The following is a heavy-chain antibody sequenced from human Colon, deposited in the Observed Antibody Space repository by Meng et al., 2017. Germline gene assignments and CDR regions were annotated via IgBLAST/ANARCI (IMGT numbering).Heavy chain of an antibody. CDR3: ARDAASSGNYNGHF. J-gene: IGHJ4*02. V-gene: IGHV3-7*01. CDR2: IEKDGSEK. Sequence: GESLKISCSASGFPFSDYWMAWVRQAPGKGLEWVAKIEKDGSEKYYVDSVKGRFTISRDNAKNSLYLQMNSLRAEDTAVYYCARDAASSGNYNGHFWGQGTLVTVSS. CDR1: GFPFSDYW. D-gene: IGHD1-26*01.